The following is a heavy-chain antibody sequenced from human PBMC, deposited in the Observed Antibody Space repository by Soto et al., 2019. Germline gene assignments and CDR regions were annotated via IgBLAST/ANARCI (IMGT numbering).Heavy chain of an antibody. Sequence: PSGPLSLTCTVSGRSISSYYWSWIRQPPGKGLEWIGYIYYSGSTNYNPSLKSRVTISVDTSKNQFSLKLSSVTAADTAVYYCARGGGIAAAGTHYYYGMDVWGQGTTVT. J-gene: IGHJ6*02. V-gene: IGHV4-59*01. CDR1: GRSISSYY. D-gene: IGHD6-13*01. CDR3: ARGGGIAAAGTHYYYGMDV. CDR2: IYYSGST.